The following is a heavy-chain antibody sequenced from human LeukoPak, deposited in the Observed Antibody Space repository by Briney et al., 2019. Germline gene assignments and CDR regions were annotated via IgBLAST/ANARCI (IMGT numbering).Heavy chain of an antibody. V-gene: IGHV3-48*03. CDR2: IHSGGNTI. D-gene: IGHD1-1*01. CDR3: ARKLTGTTYFDY. J-gene: IGHJ4*02. Sequence: GGSLRLSCVAPGFTFSRYDMNWVRLAPGKGLEWVSYIHSGGNTIFYADSVKGRFTISRDYAKNSLYLQMNSLRAEDTAVYYCARKLTGTTYFDYWGQGTLVTVSS. CDR1: GFTFSRYD.